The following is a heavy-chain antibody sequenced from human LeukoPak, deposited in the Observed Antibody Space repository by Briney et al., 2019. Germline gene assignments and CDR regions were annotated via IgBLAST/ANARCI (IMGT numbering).Heavy chain of an antibody. Sequence: SETLSLTCTVSGGSISSYYWSWIRQPPGKGLEWIGYIYYSGSTNYNPSLKSRVTISVDTSKNQFSLKLSSVTAADTAVYYCAKSLVGTVVTHIIFDYWGQGTLVTVSS. CDR1: GGSISSYY. J-gene: IGHJ4*02. CDR3: AKSLVGTVVTHIIFDY. V-gene: IGHV4-59*01. D-gene: IGHD4-23*01. CDR2: IYYSGST.